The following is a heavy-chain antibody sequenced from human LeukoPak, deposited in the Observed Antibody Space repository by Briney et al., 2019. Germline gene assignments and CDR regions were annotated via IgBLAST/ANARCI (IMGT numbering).Heavy chain of an antibody. CDR3: ATGALGGGSYSDYYYYMDV. V-gene: IGHV4-61*02. Sequence: SETLSLTCTVSGGSISSGSYYWSWIRQPAGKGLEWIGRIYTSGSTNYNPSLKSRVTISVDTSKNQFSLKLSSVTAADTAVYYCATGALGGGSYSDYYYYMDVWGKGTTVTVSS. J-gene: IGHJ6*03. CDR1: GGSISSGSYY. CDR2: IYTSGST. D-gene: IGHD1-26*01.